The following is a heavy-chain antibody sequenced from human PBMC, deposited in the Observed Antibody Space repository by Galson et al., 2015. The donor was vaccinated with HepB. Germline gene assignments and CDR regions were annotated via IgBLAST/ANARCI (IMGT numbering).Heavy chain of an antibody. CDR1: GYTFTGYY. Sequence: SVKVSCKASGYTFTGYYMHWVRQAPGQGLEWMGWINPNSGGTNYAQKFQGRVTMTRDTSISTAYMELSRLRSDDTAVYYCARGGGYDYFGVWWFDPWGQGTLVTVSS. J-gene: IGHJ5*02. CDR3: ARGGGYDYFGVWWFDP. CDR2: INPNSGGT. V-gene: IGHV1-2*02. D-gene: IGHD5-12*01.